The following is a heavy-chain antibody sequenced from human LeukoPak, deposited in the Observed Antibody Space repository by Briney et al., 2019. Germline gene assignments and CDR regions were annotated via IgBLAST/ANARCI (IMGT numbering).Heavy chain of an antibody. CDR2: IKQDGSEK. J-gene: IGHJ4*02. CDR1: GFTFSSYW. Sequence: GGSLRLSCAASGFTFSSYWMSWVRQAPGKGLEWVANIKQDGSEKYYVDSVKGRFTISRDNAKNSLYLQMNSLRAEDTAVYYCARELEMATNTLDYWGQGALVTVSS. V-gene: IGHV3-7*01. D-gene: IGHD5-24*01. CDR3: ARELEMATNTLDY.